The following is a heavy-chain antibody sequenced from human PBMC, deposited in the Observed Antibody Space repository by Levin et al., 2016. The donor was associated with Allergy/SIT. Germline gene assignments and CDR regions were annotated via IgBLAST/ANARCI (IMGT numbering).Heavy chain of an antibody. CDR3: ARDPDSGSYYAFHY. D-gene: IGHD1-26*01. CDR2: IYTSGTT. V-gene: IGHV4-61*02. CDR1: GGSISSGPYY. J-gene: IGHJ4*02. Sequence: SETLSLTCSVSGGSISSGPYYWSWIRQPAGKGLEWIGRIYTSGTTNYNPSLKSRLTISADTSKNQFSLKLTSVTAADTAVYYCARDPDSGSYYAFHYWGQGTLVTVSS.